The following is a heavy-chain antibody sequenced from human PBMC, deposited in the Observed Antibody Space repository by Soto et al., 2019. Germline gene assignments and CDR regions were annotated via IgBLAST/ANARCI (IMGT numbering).Heavy chain of an antibody. CDR2: ISAYNGNT. CDR3: VIDLKSCVAATGWLGY. CDR1: GYTFTSYG. Sequence: QVQLVQSGAEVKKPGASVKVSCKASGYTFTSYGISWVRQAPGQGLEWMGWISAYNGNTNYAQKLQGRVTMTTDPATSTAYMELRSLRSDDTAVYSCVIDLKSCVAATGWLGYWGQGTMVTVSS. V-gene: IGHV1-18*04. J-gene: IGHJ4*02. D-gene: IGHD6-13*01.